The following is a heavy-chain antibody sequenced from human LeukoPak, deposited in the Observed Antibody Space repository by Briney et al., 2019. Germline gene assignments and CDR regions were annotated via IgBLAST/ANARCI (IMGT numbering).Heavy chain of an antibody. CDR3: AREKFYYDSSGYYPIDY. V-gene: IGHV4-4*07. D-gene: IGHD3-22*01. J-gene: IGHJ4*02. Sequence: PSETLSLTCTVSGGFISSYYWSWIRQPAGKGLEWIGRIYTSGSTNYNPSLKSRVTMSVDTSKNQFSLKLSSVTAADTAVYYCAREKFYYDSSGYYPIDYWGQGTLVTVSS. CDR1: GGFISSYY. CDR2: IYTSGST.